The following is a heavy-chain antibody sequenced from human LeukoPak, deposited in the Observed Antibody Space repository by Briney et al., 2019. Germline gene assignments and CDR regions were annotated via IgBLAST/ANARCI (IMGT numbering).Heavy chain of an antibody. D-gene: IGHD1-26*01. J-gene: IGHJ4*02. Sequence: PSQTLSLTRTVSGDSISSGSYYWSWIRQPAGKGLEWIGRIYTSGSTNYNPSLKSRVTISVDTSKNQFSLKLSSVTAADTAVYYCARGSGGWELLDYWGQGTLVTVSS. CDR2: IYTSGST. CDR3: ARGSGGWELLDY. V-gene: IGHV4-61*02. CDR1: GDSISSGSYY.